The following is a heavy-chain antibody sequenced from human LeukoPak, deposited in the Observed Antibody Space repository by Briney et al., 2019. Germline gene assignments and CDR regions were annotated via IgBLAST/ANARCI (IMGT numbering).Heavy chain of an antibody. V-gene: IGHV3-23*01. CDR1: GLTFSSYA. D-gene: IGHD4-17*01. J-gene: IGHJ4*02. Sequence: GGSLRLSCAASGLTFSSYAMSWVCQAPGKGLEWVSAISGSGGSTYYADSVKGRFTISRDNSKNTLFLQMNSLRAEDTAVYYCAKARDYGDSDLDYWGQGTLVTVSS. CDR2: ISGSGGST. CDR3: AKARDYGDSDLDY.